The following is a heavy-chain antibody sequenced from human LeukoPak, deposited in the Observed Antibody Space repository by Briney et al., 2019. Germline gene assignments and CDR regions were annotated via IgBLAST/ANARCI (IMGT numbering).Heavy chain of an antibody. J-gene: IGHJ4*02. CDR1: GGSITIHY. CDR2: IYYTGST. V-gene: IGHV4-59*11. D-gene: IGHD5-12*01. CDR3: ARDLSGYDYFDY. Sequence: PSETLSLTCTVSGGSITIHYWSWIRQPPGKGLEWIGYIYYTGSTNYNPSLKSRVTISVDTSEDQFSLKLSPVTAADTAVYYCARDLSGYDYFDYWGQGTLVTVSS.